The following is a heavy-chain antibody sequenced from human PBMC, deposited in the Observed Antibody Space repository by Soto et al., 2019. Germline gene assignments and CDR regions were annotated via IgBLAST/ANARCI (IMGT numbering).Heavy chain of an antibody. J-gene: IGHJ4*01. CDR2: MSYDGTNT. D-gene: IGHD6-19*01. V-gene: IGHV3-30-3*01. Sequence: PGGSLRLSCTACGFMFSAYAMLWVRKAPGKGLEWVAAMSYDGTNTYYADSVKGRFTISRDNSKNTLFLQMSSLTADDSAVYYCARDPSPYTSGWYGIDFWGLGTLVTVSS. CDR1: GFMFSAYA. CDR3: ARDPSPYTSGWYGIDF.